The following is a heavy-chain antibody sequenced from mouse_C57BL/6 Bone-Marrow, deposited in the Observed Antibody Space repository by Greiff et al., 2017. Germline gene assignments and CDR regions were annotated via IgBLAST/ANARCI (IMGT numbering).Heavy chain of an antibody. CDR2: ISSGSSTI. CDR3: ARQGTFDY. CDR1: GFTFSDYG. J-gene: IGHJ2*01. V-gene: IGHV5-17*01. Sequence: EVKLMESGGGLVKPGGSLKLSCAASGFTFSDYGMHWVRQAPEKGLEWVAYISSGSSTISYAYTVKGRFTVSRDNAKDILFLQMTSLGSEDTAMYYCARQGTFDYWGQGTTLTVSS.